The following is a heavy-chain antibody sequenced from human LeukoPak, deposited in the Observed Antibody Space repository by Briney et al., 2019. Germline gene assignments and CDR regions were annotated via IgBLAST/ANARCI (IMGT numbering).Heavy chain of an antibody. D-gene: IGHD3-10*01. CDR3: ARRADDYGSPYFDY. CDR1: GGSISSYY. J-gene: IGHJ4*02. CDR2: IYYSGST. Sequence: PSETLSLTCTVSGGSISSYYWGWIRQPPGKGLEWIGSIYYSGSTYHNPSLKSRVTISVDTSKNQFSLKLSSVTAADTAVYYCARRADDYGSPYFDYWGQGTLVTVSS. V-gene: IGHV4-39*01.